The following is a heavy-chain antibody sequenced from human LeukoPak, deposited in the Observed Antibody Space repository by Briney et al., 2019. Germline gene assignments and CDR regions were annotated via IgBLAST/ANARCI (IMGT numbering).Heavy chain of an antibody. D-gene: IGHD3-3*01. V-gene: IGHV3-23*01. CDR3: AKGKGVLRFLEWLSGD. CDR1: GFTFSSYA. Sequence: GGSLRLSCAASGFTFSSYAMSWVRQAPGEGLEWVSAISGSGGSTYYADSVKGRFTISRDNSKNTLYLQMNSLRAEDTAVYYCAKGKGVLRFLEWLSGDWGQGTLVTVSS. CDR2: ISGSGGST. J-gene: IGHJ4*02.